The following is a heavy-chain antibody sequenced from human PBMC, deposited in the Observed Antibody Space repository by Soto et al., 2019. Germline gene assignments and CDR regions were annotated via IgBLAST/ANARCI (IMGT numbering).Heavy chain of an antibody. D-gene: IGHD3-10*01. V-gene: IGHV1-18*01. CDR1: GYTFTSYG. CDR2: INVYNGNT. J-gene: IGHJ4*02. Sequence: QVQLVQSGAEVKKPGASVKVSCKASGYTFTSYGISWVRQAPGQGLEWMGWINVYNGNTNYAQKLQGRVTMTTDTSTSTAYLDLRSLRPDDTAVYFCARDTSLGEYDYWGQGTLVTVSS. CDR3: ARDTSLGEYDY.